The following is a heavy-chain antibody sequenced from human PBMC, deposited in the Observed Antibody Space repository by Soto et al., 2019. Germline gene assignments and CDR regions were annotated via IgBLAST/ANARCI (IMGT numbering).Heavy chain of an antibody. Sequence: SETLSLTCAVSGFSISTGYYWGWIRQPPGKGLEWIATIYHSGTTYSNPSLKSQVTISVDTSKNQFSLKLSSVTAADTAVYYCARGLYYYDSSGYSPDYWGLGTLVTSPQ. J-gene: IGHJ4*02. CDR2: IYHSGTT. CDR1: GFSISTGYY. D-gene: IGHD3-22*01. V-gene: IGHV4-38-2*01. CDR3: ARGLYYYDSSGYSPDY.